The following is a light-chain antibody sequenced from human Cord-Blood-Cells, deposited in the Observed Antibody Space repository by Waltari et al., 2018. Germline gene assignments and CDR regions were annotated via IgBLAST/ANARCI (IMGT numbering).Light chain of an antibody. J-gene: IGLJ1*01. CDR3: CSYAGSYTFV. CDR2: DVS. Sequence: QSALTQPRSVSGSPGQSVTISCTGTSSDVGGFNHVSWYQQHPGKAPKLMIYDVSTRPSGVPDRFSGSKSGNTASLTISGLQAEDEADYYCCSYAGSYTFVFGTGTKVTVL. CDR1: SSDVGGFNH. V-gene: IGLV2-11*01.